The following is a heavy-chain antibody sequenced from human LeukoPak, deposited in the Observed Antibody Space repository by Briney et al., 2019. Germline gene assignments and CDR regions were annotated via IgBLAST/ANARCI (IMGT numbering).Heavy chain of an antibody. D-gene: IGHD4-23*01. CDR2: ISSSSSYI. V-gene: IGHV3-21*01. Sequence: GGSLRLSCAASGFTFSSYSMNWVRQAPGKGLEWVSSISSSSSYIYYADSVKGRFTISRDNAKNSLYLQMNSLRAEDTAVYYCARDPGGSGGNSGDYWGQGTLVTVSS. J-gene: IGHJ4*02. CDR3: ARDPGGSGGNSGDY. CDR1: GFTFSSYS.